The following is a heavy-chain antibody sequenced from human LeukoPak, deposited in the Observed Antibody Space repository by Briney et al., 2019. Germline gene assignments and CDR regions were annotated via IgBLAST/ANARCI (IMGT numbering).Heavy chain of an antibody. CDR1: GGSISSGGYY. J-gene: IGHJ4*02. D-gene: IGHD3-3*01. Sequence: SETLSLTCTVSGGSISSGGYYWSWIRQPPGKGLEWIGYIYHSGSTYYDPSLKSRVTISVDRSKNQFSLKLSSVTAADTAVYYCARGVWRIYYFDCWGQGTLVTVSS. CDR3: ARGVWRIYYFDC. V-gene: IGHV4-30-2*01. CDR2: IYHSGST.